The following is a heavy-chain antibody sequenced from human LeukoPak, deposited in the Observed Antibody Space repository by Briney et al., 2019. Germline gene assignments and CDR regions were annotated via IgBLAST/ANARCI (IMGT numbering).Heavy chain of an antibody. J-gene: IGHJ6*04. D-gene: IGHD4-17*01. CDR3: AKDLGTVTTDYYYGMDV. CDR2: ISYDGSNK. CDR1: GFTFSSYG. V-gene: IGHV3-30*18. Sequence: PGRSLRLSCAASGFTFSSYGMHWVRQAPGKGLEWVAVISYDGSNKYYADSVKGRFTISRDNSKNTLYLQMNSLRAEDTAVYYCAKDLGTVTTDYYYGMDVWGKGTTVTVSS.